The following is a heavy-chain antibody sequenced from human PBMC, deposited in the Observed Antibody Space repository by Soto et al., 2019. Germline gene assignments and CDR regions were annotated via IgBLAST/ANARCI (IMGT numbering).Heavy chain of an antibody. CDR2: IQSGGPT. J-gene: IGHJ6*04. CDR1: GFTVSSKY. Sequence: GGSLRLSCAASGFTVSSKYMSWVRQAPGKGLEWVSLIQSGGPTYYADSVKGRFTISRDTSENTLHLQMDSLRAEDTAVYYCARDDVLCDGGRCYGVPLAFWGKGSTVTVSS. V-gene: IGHV3-66*01. D-gene: IGHD2-15*01. CDR3: ARDDVLCDGGRCYGVPLAF.